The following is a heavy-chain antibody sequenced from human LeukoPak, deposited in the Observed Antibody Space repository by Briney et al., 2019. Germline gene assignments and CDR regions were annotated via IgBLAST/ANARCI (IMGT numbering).Heavy chain of an antibody. V-gene: IGHV1-24*01. CDR2: FDPEDGET. J-gene: IGHJ2*01. CDR3: ASDREGSYPRGHFDL. Sequence: ASVKVSCKVSGYTLTELSMHWVRQAPGKGREWMGGFDPEDGETIYAQKFQGRVTMTGHTSTDTAYMELSSLRSEDTAVYYCASDREGSYPRGHFDLWGRGTLVTVSS. D-gene: IGHD3-16*02. CDR1: GYTLTELS.